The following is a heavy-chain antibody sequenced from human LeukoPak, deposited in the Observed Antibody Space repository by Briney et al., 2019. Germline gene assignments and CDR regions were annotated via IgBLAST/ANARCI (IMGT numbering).Heavy chain of an antibody. Sequence: PGGSLRLSCAASGFTFSNSWMTWVRQAPGKGLECVASIKQDGSEKYYVDSVKGRFTISRDNAKNSLYLQMNSLRAEDTAVYYCARGIAAGDYWGQGTLVTVSS. J-gene: IGHJ4*02. V-gene: IGHV3-7*01. D-gene: IGHD2-15*01. CDR3: ARGIAAGDY. CDR1: GFTFSNSW. CDR2: IKQDGSEK.